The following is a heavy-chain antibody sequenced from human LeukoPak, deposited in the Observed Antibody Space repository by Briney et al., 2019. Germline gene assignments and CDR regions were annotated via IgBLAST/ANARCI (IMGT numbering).Heavy chain of an antibody. CDR1: GGSISSSNW. Sequence: SGTLSLTCAVSGGSISSSNWWNWVRQPPGKGLEWIGEIYHSGSTNYNPSLESRVAISADMSKNQISLKLTSVTGADTAVYYCAGERGEEYSSGWYKTNYFYNWGQGIRVTVSS. D-gene: IGHD6-19*01. V-gene: IGHV4-4*02. J-gene: IGHJ4*02. CDR3: AGERGEEYSSGWYKTNYFYN. CDR2: IYHSGST.